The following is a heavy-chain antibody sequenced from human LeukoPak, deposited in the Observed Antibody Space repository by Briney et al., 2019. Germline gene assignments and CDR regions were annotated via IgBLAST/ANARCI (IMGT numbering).Heavy chain of an antibody. D-gene: IGHD2-15*01. CDR1: GFTFSSYG. Sequence: PGGSLRLSCAASGFTFSSYGMNWVRQAPGKGLEWVSSISSSSSYIYYADSVKGRFTISRDNAKNSLYLQMNSLRAEDTAVYYCARDAVVVVAASGPGYYFDYWGQGTLVTVSS. J-gene: IGHJ4*02. CDR3: ARDAVVVVAASGPGYYFDY. CDR2: ISSSSSYI. V-gene: IGHV3-21*01.